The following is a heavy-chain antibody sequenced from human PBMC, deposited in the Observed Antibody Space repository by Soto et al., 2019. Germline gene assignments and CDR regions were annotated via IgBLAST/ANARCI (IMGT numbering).Heavy chain of an antibody. CDR2: IIPIFGTA. CDR1: GGTFSSYA. CDR3: AREGPRIVGGHAPYFDY. D-gene: IGHD1-26*01. J-gene: IGHJ4*02. Sequence: GASVKVSCKASGGTFSSYAISWVRQAPGQGLEWMGGIIPIFGTANYAQKFQGGVTITADESTSTAYMELSSLRSEDTAVYYCAREGPRIVGGHAPYFDYWGQGTLVTVSS. V-gene: IGHV1-69*13.